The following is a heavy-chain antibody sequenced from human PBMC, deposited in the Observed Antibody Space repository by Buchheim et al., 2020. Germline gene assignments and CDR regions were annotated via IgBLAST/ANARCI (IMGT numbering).Heavy chain of an antibody. CDR2: IYPDGSTT. J-gene: IGHJ4*02. CDR1: GFTLSNYY. Sequence: EVQLVESGGGLVQPGGSLRLSCAASGFTLSNYYINWVRLAPGKGLEWVSLIYPDGSTTAYADSVKGRFTVSRDNAKNMVYLKMRSLRAEDAAVYYCARDSAGSPHLWGQGTL. CDR3: ARDSAGSPHL. D-gene: IGHD3-10*01. V-gene: IGHV3-74*03.